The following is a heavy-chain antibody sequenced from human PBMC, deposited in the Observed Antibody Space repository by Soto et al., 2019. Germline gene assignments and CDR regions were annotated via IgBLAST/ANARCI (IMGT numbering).Heavy chain of an antibody. CDR2: IYWDDDK. Sequence: QITLTESGPTLVKPTQTLTLTCTFSGFSFSTSAVGVGWIRQPPGKALEWLALIYWDDDKRYSPFLKSRPTTXXDTSTTQVVLTLTTMAPVDTGTYYCATISWAASATRYYFASWGQGTLVTVSS. J-gene: IGHJ4*02. CDR1: GFSFSTSAVG. V-gene: IGHV2-5*02. D-gene: IGHD2-15*01. CDR3: ATISWAASATRYYFAS.